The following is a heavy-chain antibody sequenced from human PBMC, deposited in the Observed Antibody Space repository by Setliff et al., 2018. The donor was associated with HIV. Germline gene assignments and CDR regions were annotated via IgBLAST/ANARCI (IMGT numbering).Heavy chain of an antibody. J-gene: IGHJ5*02. CDR2: IYNSGSA. CDR3: ARILVAAAGTGFDP. CDR1: CGSISRSNW. V-gene: IGHV4-4*02. D-gene: IGHD6-13*01. Sequence: SETLSLTCAVSCGSISRSNWWSWVRQPPGKGLEWIGEIYNSGSANYNPSLKSRVIISIDKSKNKFSLKVSSVTAADTAVYYCARILVAAAGTGFDPWGQGILVTVSS.